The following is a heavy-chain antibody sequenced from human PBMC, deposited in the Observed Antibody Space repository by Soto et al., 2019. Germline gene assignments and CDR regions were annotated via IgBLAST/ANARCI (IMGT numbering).Heavy chain of an antibody. CDR3: AKMGRDAYKPIDS. D-gene: IGHD3-16*01. J-gene: IGHJ4*02. V-gene: IGHV3-23*01. Sequence: PGWSLRLSCASSVFTFIDSAMGWVRQAPGKGLEWVSSISASGYSTYYADSVKGRFTISRDTSKNTLYLQTNSLRAEDTAMYYCAKMGRDAYKPIDSWGQGSLVTVSS. CDR2: ISASGYST. CDR1: VFTFIDSA.